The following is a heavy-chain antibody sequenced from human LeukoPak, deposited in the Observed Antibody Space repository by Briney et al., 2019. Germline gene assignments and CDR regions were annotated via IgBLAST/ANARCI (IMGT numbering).Heavy chain of an antibody. Sequence: GGSLRLSCAASGFTFRSYAMSWVRQAPGKGLEWVSAISGSGGSTYYADSVKGRFTISRDNSKNTLYLQMNSLRADDTAVYYCASPPTVTTFDSWGQGTLVTVSS. D-gene: IGHD4-11*01. CDR1: GFTFRSYA. CDR2: ISGSGGST. CDR3: ASPPTVTTFDS. J-gene: IGHJ4*02. V-gene: IGHV3-23*01.